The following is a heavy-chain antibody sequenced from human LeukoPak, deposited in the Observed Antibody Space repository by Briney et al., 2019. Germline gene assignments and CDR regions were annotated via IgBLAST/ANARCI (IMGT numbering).Heavy chain of an antibody. CDR2: ISSSSSYI. V-gene: IGHV3-21*01. D-gene: IGHD4-23*01. J-gene: IGHJ4*02. Sequence: PGGSLRLSCAVSGFTFSSYSMNWVRQAPGKGLEWVSSISSSSSYIYYADSVKGRFTISRDNAKNSLYLQMNSLRAEDTAVYYCAREGDYGGWYFDYWGQGTLVTVSS. CDR1: GFTFSSYS. CDR3: AREGDYGGWYFDY.